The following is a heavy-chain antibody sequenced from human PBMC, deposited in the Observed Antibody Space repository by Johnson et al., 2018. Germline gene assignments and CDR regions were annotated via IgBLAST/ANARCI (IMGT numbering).Heavy chain of an antibody. CDR1: GFTFSNYA. CDR2: ISFSGTT. D-gene: IGHD6-13*01. J-gene: IGHJ1*01. V-gene: IGHV3-23*04. CDR3: AKDPHDSSWYRYFQH. Sequence: EVQLVESGGGLVQPGGSLRLSCAASGFTFSNYAMTWVRQAPGKGLEWVSAISFSGTTKYADSVKGRFTISRDSSRDTLYLQINSPRAEDTAVDYCAKDPHDSSWYRYFQHWGQGTLVTVSS.